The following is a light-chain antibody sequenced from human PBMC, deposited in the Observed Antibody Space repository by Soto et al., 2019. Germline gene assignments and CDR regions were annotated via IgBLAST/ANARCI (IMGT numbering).Light chain of an antibody. CDR3: SVSTSSSAL. CDR2: DVS. Sequence: QSALTQPASVAGSPGQSITISCTGTSSDRGGYNYVSWYQQNPGKAPNLIIYDVSNRPSGVSDRFSGSKSGNTASLTISGLQAEDEGDYYCSVSTSSSALFGGGTKLTVL. J-gene: IGLJ2*01. V-gene: IGLV2-14*01. CDR1: SSDRGGYNY.